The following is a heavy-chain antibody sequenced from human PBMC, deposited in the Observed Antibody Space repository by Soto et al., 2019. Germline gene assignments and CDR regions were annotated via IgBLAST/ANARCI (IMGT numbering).Heavy chain of an antibody. CDR2: ISFGGSNK. D-gene: IGHD6-19*01. CDR3: ATDRRIAVAGTLHY. V-gene: IGHV3-30*03. Sequence: QVKLVESGGGVVQPGMSLRLSCATTGFTFANYGMHWVRQTPEKGQEWVVVISFGGSNKFYADSVNGRFTISRDNSNDSLYLRMNSLIPDDTAVYYCATDRRIAVAGTLHYWDQRTPVTVSA. J-gene: IGHJ4*02. CDR1: GFTFANYG.